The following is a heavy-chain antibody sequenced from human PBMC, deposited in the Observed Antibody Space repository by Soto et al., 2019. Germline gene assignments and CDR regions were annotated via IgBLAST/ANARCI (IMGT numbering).Heavy chain of an antibody. Sequence: GGSLRLSCAASGFTFSSYGMHWVRQAPGKGPEWVAVISYDGSNKYYADSVKGRFTISRDNSKNTLYLQMNSLRAEDTAVYYCAKDRIPEEYQLLKYGMDVRGKGTTFTGSS. D-gene: IGHD2-2*01. CDR3: AKDRIPEEYQLLKYGMDV. CDR2: ISYDGSNK. V-gene: IGHV3-30*18. CDR1: GFTFSSYG. J-gene: IGHJ6*04.